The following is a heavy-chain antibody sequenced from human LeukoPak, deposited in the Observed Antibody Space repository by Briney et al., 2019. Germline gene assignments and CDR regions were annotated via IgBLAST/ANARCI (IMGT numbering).Heavy chain of an antibody. Sequence: GKSLRLSCAASGFTFRSYTMHWVCQAPGEGMEWVALILYDENNQYYADSVKGRFTISRDNSENTPYLQMNNLRPEDTAVYYCARDLSVVPAVWGQGTLVTVSS. CDR1: GFTFRSYT. CDR2: ILYDENNQ. D-gene: IGHD2-2*01. CDR3: ARDLSVVPAV. V-gene: IGHV3-30-3*01. J-gene: IGHJ4*02.